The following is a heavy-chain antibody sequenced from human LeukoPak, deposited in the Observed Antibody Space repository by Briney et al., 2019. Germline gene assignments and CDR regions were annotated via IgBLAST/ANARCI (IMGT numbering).Heavy chain of an antibody. Sequence: GGSLRLPCAASGFTFSSYSMNWVRQAPGKGLEWVSSISSSSSYIYYADSVKGRFTISRDNAKNSLYLQMNSLRAEDTAVYYCARGPLAVAGAFDIWGQGTMVTVSS. J-gene: IGHJ3*02. CDR2: ISSSSSYI. D-gene: IGHD6-19*01. CDR1: GFTFSSYS. V-gene: IGHV3-21*01. CDR3: ARGPLAVAGAFDI.